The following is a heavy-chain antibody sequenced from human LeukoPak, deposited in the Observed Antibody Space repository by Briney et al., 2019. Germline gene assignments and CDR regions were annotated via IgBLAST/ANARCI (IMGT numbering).Heavy chain of an antibody. CDR1: GGSVSSYY. CDR3: ARHGTISSESYFDY. Sequence: SETLSLTCSVSGGSVSSYYWSWIRQSPGKGLEWIGYIHNSGRTNYNPSLKSRVTGFVDTSKNQVSLRLSSVTAADTAVYYCARHGTISSESYFDYWGRGALVTVFS. D-gene: IGHD1-14*01. CDR2: IHNSGRT. V-gene: IGHV4-59*08. J-gene: IGHJ4*02.